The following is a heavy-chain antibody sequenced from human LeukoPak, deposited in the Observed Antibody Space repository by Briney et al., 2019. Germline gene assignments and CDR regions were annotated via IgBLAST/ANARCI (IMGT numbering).Heavy chain of an antibody. CDR1: GGSISSYY. Sequence: ASETLSLTCSFSGGSISSYYWSWIRQPPGKGLEWIGYIYYSGSTNYNPSLKSRVTISVDTSKNQFSLKLSSVTAADTAVYYCARAPAPHAFDMWGQGTMVTVSS. CDR2: IYYSGST. V-gene: IGHV4-59*01. CDR3: ARAPAPHAFDM. J-gene: IGHJ3*02.